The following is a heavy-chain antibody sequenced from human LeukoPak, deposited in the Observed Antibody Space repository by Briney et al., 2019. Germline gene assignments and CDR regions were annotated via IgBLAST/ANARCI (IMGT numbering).Heavy chain of an antibody. V-gene: IGHV3-23*01. D-gene: IGHD3-22*01. CDR1: GFTFSSSA. CDR2: ISGSSGST. Sequence: PGGSLRLSCAASGFTFSSSAMSWVRQAPGKGLEWVSTISGSSGSTYYADSMKGRFTISRDNSKNTLYLQMNSLRAEDTAVYYCAKARLVVSSPSDAFDIWGQGTMVTASS. CDR3: AKARLVVSSPSDAFDI. J-gene: IGHJ3*02.